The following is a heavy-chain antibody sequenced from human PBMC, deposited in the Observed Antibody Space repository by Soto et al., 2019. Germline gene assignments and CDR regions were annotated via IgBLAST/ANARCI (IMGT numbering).Heavy chain of an antibody. Sequence: GGSLRLSCAASGFSFDDYAMHWVRQAPGKGLEWVSGISWNSDNRDYADSVEGRFTISRDNAKKSLYLQMNSLRPEDTALYFCAKDRSIVATTFDHWGQGTLVTASS. CDR3: AKDRSIVATTFDH. V-gene: IGHV3-9*01. CDR2: ISWNSDNR. J-gene: IGHJ4*02. CDR1: GFSFDDYA. D-gene: IGHD5-12*01.